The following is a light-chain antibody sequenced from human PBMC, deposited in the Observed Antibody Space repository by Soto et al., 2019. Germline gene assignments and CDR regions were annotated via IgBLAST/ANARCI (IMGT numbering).Light chain of an antibody. J-gene: IGLJ1*01. CDR3: SSYTSSSTRVWV. CDR2: DVS. V-gene: IGLV2-14*01. CDR1: SSDVGGYNY. Sequence: QSALTQPASVSGSPGQSITISCTGTSSDVGGYNYVSWYQQHPGKAPKLMIYDVSNRPSGVSNRFSGSKSGNTASLTISGLQAEDEADYYCSSYTSSSTRVWVFGTGTKLTVL.